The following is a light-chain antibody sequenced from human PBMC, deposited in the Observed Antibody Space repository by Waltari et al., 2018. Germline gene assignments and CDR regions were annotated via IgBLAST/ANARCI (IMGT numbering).Light chain of an antibody. CDR2: DAS. J-gene: IGKJ5*01. CDR3: QQFQDLPIT. Sequence: DIQMTQSPSSLSASVGERVIITCQAGLDIRININWYQQKAGTAPKLLISDASNLEEGVPSRFSGSGSGTDFTFTIDNLRPEDFATYYCQQFQDLPITFGQGTRLEIK. V-gene: IGKV1-33*01. CDR1: LDIRIN.